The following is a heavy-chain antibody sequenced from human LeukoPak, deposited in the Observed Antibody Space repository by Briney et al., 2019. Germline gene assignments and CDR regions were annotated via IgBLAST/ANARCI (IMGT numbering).Heavy chain of an antibody. CDR1: GFTVSSYA. V-gene: IGHV3-23*01. Sequence: GGSLRLSCAASGFTVSSYAMTWVRQAPGKGLNWVSGITGRGGDTYYADSVKGRFTISRDNSKNTLYLQMNSLRAEDTAVYYCAKTRPLDSSSWSHGDYWGQGTLVTVSS. CDR3: AKTRPLDSSSWSHGDY. CDR2: ITGRGGDT. J-gene: IGHJ4*02. D-gene: IGHD6-13*01.